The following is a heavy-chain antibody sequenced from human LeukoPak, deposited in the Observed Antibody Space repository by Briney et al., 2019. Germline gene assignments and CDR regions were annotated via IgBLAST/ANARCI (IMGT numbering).Heavy chain of an antibody. J-gene: IGHJ4*02. CDR1: GGTFSSYA. Sequence: SVKVSCKASGGTFSSYAISWVRQAPGQGLEWMGGIIPIFGTANYAQRFQGRVTITADESTSTAYMELSSLRSEDTAVYYCARPDEDRGYSYGYNYWGQGTLVTVSS. D-gene: IGHD5-18*01. CDR3: ARPDEDRGYSYGYNY. V-gene: IGHV1-69*13. CDR2: IIPIFGTA.